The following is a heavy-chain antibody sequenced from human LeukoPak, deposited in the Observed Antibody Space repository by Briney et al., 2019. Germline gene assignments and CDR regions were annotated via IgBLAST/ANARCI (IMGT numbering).Heavy chain of an antibody. V-gene: IGHV3-30-3*01. Sequence: GGSLRLSCAASGFTFSSYAMHWVRQAPGKELEWVAVISYDGSNKYYADSVKGRFTISRDNSKNTLYLQMNSLRAEDTAVYYCARDRLSVFDYWGQGTLVTVSS. CDR2: ISYDGSNK. CDR1: GFTFSSYA. J-gene: IGHJ4*02. CDR3: ARDRLSVFDY. D-gene: IGHD3-22*01.